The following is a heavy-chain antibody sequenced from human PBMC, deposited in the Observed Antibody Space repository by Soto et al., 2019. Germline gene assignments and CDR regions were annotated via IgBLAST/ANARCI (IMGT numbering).Heavy chain of an antibody. Sequence: QLQLQESGPGLVKPSETLSLTCTVSGGSISSSSYYWGWIRQPPGKGLEWIGSIYYSGSTYYNPSLKSRVTISVDTSKNQFSLKLSSVTAADTAVYYCATGNDYGDQDDAFDIWGQGTMVTVSS. J-gene: IGHJ3*02. V-gene: IGHV4-39*01. D-gene: IGHD4-17*01. CDR2: IYYSGST. CDR3: ATGNDYGDQDDAFDI. CDR1: GGSISSSSYY.